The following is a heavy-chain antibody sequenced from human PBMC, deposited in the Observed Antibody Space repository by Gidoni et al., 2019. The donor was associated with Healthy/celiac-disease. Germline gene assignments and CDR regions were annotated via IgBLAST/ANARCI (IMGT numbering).Heavy chain of an antibody. V-gene: IGHV3-23*01. D-gene: IGHD6-19*01. J-gene: IGHJ3*02. CDR1: GSPFSSYA. CDR3: AKSIAVAGTDAFDI. Sequence: EVQLLESGGGLVQPGGPMSLPCAASGSPFSSYAMSWVRQAPGQGLGWVSAISGSGGSTYYADSVEGRFTISSDNSKNTLYLQMNSLRAEDTAVYYCAKSIAVAGTDAFDIWGQGTMVPVSS. CDR2: ISGSGGST.